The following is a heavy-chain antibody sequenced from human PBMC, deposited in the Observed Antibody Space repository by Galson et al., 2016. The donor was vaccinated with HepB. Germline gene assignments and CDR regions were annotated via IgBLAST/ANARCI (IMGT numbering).Heavy chain of an antibody. CDR2: ITRDGSVT. CDR3: ASDPGFRNGMNV. Sequence: SLRLSCAGSGFTFSSYWMTWVRQAPGKGLEWVANITRDGSVTHFVASVEGRTTISRDNAKNLLFLQMNILRAEDAAVYYCASDPGFRNGMNVWGQGTTVTVSS. CDR1: GFTFSSYW. V-gene: IGHV3-7*03. J-gene: IGHJ6*02.